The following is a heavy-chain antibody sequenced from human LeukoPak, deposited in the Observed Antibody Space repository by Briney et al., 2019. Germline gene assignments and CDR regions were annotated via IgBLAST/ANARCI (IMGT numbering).Heavy chain of an antibody. J-gene: IGHJ5*01. Sequence: ASVKVSCKTSGYTFADYYLTWVRQAPGQGFEWPGWINPKTGVTKYAQNLLGRVTMTSDTSISTAYMELSRLTSDDTALYFCARDIILDSWGQGTLVTVSS. D-gene: IGHD1-14*01. CDR2: INPKTGVT. V-gene: IGHV1-2*02. CDR1: GYTFADYY. CDR3: ARDIILDS.